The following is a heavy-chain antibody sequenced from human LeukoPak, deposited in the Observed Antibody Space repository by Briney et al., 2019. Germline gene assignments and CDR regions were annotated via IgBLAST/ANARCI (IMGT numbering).Heavy chain of an antibody. J-gene: IGHJ3*02. CDR3: TTELRGYSGYDLPTPSYGNAFDI. CDR2: IKQDGSEK. D-gene: IGHD5-12*01. CDR1: GFTVSSNY. Sequence: GGSLRLSCAASGFTVSSNYMSWVRQAPGKGLEWVANIKQDGSEKHYADSVKGRFTISRDNAKNSLYLQMNSLRAEDTAVYYCTTELRGYSGYDLPTPSYGNAFDIWGQGTMVTVSS. V-gene: IGHV3-7*01.